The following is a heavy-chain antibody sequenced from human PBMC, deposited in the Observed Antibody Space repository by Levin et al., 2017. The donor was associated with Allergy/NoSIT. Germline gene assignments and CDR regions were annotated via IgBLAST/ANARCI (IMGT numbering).Heavy chain of an antibody. CDR3: AKDGGERPGVYGDYISRYFDY. D-gene: IGHD4-17*01. Sequence: GGSLRLSCAASGFTFSSYAMSWVRQAPGKGLEWVSAISGSGGSTYYADSVKGRFTISRDNSKNTLYLQMNSLRAEDTAVYYCAKDGGERPGVYGDYISRYFDYWGQGTLVTVSS. V-gene: IGHV3-23*01. CDR1: GFTFSSYA. J-gene: IGHJ4*02. CDR2: ISGSGGST.